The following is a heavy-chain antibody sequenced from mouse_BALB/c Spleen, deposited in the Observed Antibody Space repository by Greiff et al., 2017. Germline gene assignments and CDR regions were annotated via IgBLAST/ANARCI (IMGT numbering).Heavy chain of an antibody. Sequence: DVKLQESGPGLVKPSQSLSLTCTVTGYSITSDYAWNWIRQFPGNKLEWMGYISYSGSTSYNPSLKSRISITRDTSKNQFFLQLNSVTTEDTATYYCARGNYWGQGTTLTVSS. CDR3: ARGNY. CDR1: GYSITSDYA. V-gene: IGHV3-2*02. CDR2: ISYSGST. J-gene: IGHJ2*01.